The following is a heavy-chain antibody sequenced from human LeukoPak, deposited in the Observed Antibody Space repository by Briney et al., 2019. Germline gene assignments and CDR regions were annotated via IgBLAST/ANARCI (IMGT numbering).Heavy chain of an antibody. CDR1: GYTFTSYY. D-gene: IGHD3-10*01. CDR2: INPSGGST. Sequence: ASVKVSCKASGYTFTSYYMHWVRQAPGQGLEWMGIINPSGGSTSYAQKFQGRVTMTRDTSTSTVYMELSSLRSEDTAVYYCARDRQLWFGELPDPRPQGYFDYWGLGTLVTVSS. J-gene: IGHJ4*02. CDR3: ARDRQLWFGELPDPRPQGYFDY. V-gene: IGHV1-46*01.